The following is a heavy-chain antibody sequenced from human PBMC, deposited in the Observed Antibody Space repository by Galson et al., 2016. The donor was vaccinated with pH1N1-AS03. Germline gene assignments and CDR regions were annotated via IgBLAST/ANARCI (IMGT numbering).Heavy chain of an antibody. J-gene: IGHJ4*02. CDR2: MSWHSEII. Sequence: SLRLSCAASGFIFEHYAMHWVRQAPGKGLEWVAGMSWHSEIIDYADPVKGRFTISRDNAQNSLYLQMSSLRPEDTAVYFCAKDLLSGGWFTAADSWGQGTLVTVSS. CDR3: AKDLLSGGWFTAADS. D-gene: IGHD6-19*01. V-gene: IGHV3-9*01. CDR1: GFIFEHYA.